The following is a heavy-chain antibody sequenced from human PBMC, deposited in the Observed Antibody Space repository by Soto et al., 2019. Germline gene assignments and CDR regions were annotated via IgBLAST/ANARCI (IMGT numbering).Heavy chain of an antibody. V-gene: IGHV4-31*03. D-gene: IGHD3-10*01. CDR3: ARGNMVRGSNYYYYYYMDV. J-gene: IGHJ6*03. CDR2: IYYSGST. Sequence: SSETLSLTCTVSGGSISSGGYYWSWIRQHPGKGLEWIGYIYYSGSTYYNPSLKSRVTISVDTSKNQFSLKLSSVTAADTAVYYCARGNMVRGSNYYYYYYMDVWGKGTTVTVSS. CDR1: GGSISSGGYY.